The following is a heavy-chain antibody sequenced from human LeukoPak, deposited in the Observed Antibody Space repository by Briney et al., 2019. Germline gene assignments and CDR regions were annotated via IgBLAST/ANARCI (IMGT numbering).Heavy chain of an antibody. Sequence: PSETLSLTCTVSDGSISSYYWSWIRQPAGKGLEWSGRIYTSGSTNYNPSLKSPVTMSVDTSKNQFSLKLSSVTAADTAVYYCAREGLEVVVVAAFFDIWGQGTMVTVSS. CDR1: DGSISSYY. V-gene: IGHV4-4*07. CDR2: IYTSGST. D-gene: IGHD2-15*01. J-gene: IGHJ3*02. CDR3: AREGLEVVVVAAFFDI.